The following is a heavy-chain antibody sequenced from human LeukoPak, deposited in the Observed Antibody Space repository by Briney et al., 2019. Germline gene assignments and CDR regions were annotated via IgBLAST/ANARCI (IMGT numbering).Heavy chain of an antibody. CDR2: INHSGST. V-gene: IGHV4-34*01. J-gene: IGHJ4*02. CDR1: GGSFSGYY. Sequence: SETLSLTCAVYGGSFSGYYWSWIRQPPGKGLEWIGEINHSGSTNYNPSLKSRVTISVDTSKNQFSLKLTSVTAADTAVYYCARGSTVIAWGCFDYWGQGILGTVSP. D-gene: IGHD4-17*01. CDR3: ARGSTVIAWGCFDY.